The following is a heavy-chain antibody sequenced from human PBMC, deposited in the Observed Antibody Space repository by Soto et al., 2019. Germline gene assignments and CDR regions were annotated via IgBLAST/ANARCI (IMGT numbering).Heavy chain of an antibody. D-gene: IGHD2-8*01. CDR2: ISATGDT. CDR3: VRAGTPIVRARFEP. Sequence: SETLSRTCTVSGAAVSRHYWSWIRQAPGTGLGWIGRISATGDTDYKPSLNSRISMSVDISKTQFYLTLRSVTAADTALYYWVRAGTPIVRARFEPWG. CDR1: GAAVSRHY. V-gene: IGHV4-4*07. J-gene: IGHJ5*02.